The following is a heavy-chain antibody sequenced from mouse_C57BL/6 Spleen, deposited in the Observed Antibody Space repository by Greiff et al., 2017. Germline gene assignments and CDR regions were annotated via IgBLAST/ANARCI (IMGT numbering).Heavy chain of an antibody. V-gene: IGHV5-17*01. Sequence: EVKLMESGGGLVKPGGSLKLSCAASGFTFSDYGMHWVRQAPEKGLEWVAYISSGSSTIYYADTVKGRFTISRDNAKNTLFLQMTSLRSEDTAMYYCARLPGSRLYYAMDYWGQGTSVTVSS. CDR2: ISSGSSTI. J-gene: IGHJ4*01. CDR3: ARLPGSRLYYAMDY. CDR1: GFTFSDYG. D-gene: IGHD1-1*01.